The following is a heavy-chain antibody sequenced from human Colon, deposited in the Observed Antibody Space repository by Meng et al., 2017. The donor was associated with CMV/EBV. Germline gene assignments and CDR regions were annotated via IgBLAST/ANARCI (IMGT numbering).Heavy chain of an antibody. D-gene: IGHD1-26*01. CDR1: GYTFSDYH. J-gene: IGHJ4*02. CDR2: INSNSGAT. Sequence: QVQLVQSGAEVKTPGASVNVSCKTSGYTFSDYHIHWVRQAPGQGLEWMGWINSNSGATDYAQKFQDRFTMTRDTSITTVYMELSSLRSDDTAVYYCARDPSGSRVPFDYWGQGSLVTVSS. V-gene: IGHV1-2*02. CDR3: ARDPSGSRVPFDY.